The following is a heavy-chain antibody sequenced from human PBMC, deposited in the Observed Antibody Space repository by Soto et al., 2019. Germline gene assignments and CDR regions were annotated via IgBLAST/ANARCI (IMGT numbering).Heavy chain of an antibody. J-gene: IGHJ6*03. CDR1: GGSFSGYY. CDR3: ARAAAGTSYYYYYMDV. Sequence: SVTLSLTCAVYGGSFSGYYWSWIRQPQGKGLEWIGEINHSGSTNYNPSLKSRVTISVDTSKNQFSLKLSSVTAADTAVYYCARAAAGTSYYYYYMDVWGKGTTVTVSS. V-gene: IGHV4-34*01. D-gene: IGHD6-13*01. CDR2: INHSGST.